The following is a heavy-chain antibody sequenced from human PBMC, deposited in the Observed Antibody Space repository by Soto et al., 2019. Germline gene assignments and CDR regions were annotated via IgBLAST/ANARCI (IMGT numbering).Heavy chain of an antibody. J-gene: IGHJ4*02. CDR3: ARGGIAVAGVDY. CDR1: GYTFTSYD. D-gene: IGHD6-19*01. CDR2: MNPNSGNT. V-gene: IGHV1-8*01. Sequence: GASVKVFCKASGYTFTSYDINWVRQATGQGLEWMGWMNPNSGNTGYAQKFQGRVTMTRNTSISTAYMELSSLRSEDTAVYYCARGGIAVAGVDYWGQGTLVTVSS.